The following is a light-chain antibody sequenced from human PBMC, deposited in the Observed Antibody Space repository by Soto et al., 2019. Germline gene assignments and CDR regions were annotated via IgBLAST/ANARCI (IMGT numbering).Light chain of an antibody. CDR3: QQNHNWPYT. J-gene: IGKJ2*01. Sequence: EIMLTQSPATLSVSPGERATLSCRASQSATTNLDWYQHKPGQAPRLLLYGASTRATVIPARFSGSGSGTEFTLTISILQSEDFAVYYCQQNHNWPYTFGQGTKLEI. V-gene: IGKV3-15*01. CDR1: QSATTN. CDR2: GAS.